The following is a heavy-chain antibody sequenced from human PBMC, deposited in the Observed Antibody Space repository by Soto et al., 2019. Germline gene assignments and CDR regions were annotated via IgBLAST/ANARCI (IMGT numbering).Heavy chain of an antibody. Sequence: QVQLVESGGGVVQPGRSLRLSCAASGFTFSSYGMHWVRQAPGKGLEWVAVISYDGSNKYYADSVKGRFTISRDNSKNTLYLQMSSLRAEDTAVYYCAKGVSYSGIDYWGQGTLVTVSS. CDR3: AKGVSYSGIDY. CDR1: GFTFSSYG. CDR2: ISYDGSNK. V-gene: IGHV3-30*18. D-gene: IGHD5-18*01. J-gene: IGHJ4*02.